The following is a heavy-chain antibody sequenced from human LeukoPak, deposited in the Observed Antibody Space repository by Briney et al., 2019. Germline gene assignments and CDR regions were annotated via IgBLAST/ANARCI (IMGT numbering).Heavy chain of an antibody. D-gene: IGHD2-15*01. CDR3: VRESCSGGSCTYDPFDI. Sequence: PGGSLRPSCVASGFSFSSYSIHWVRRVPGKGLEWVAVMSVNGVNKYYADSVRGRFTVSRDISKNTQFLQMNSLRFEDTAVYFCVRESCSGGSCTYDPFDIWGHGTMVTVST. V-gene: IGHV3-30-3*01. J-gene: IGHJ3*02. CDR1: GFSFSSYS. CDR2: MSVNGVNK.